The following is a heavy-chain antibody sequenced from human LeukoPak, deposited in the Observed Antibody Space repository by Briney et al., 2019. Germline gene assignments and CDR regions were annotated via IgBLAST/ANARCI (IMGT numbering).Heavy chain of an antibody. J-gene: IGHJ4*02. CDR3: ASGSGSYRQFDY. V-gene: IGHV3-48*02. CDR1: GFTFSSYS. CDR2: ISSSSSTI. Sequence: PGGSLRLSCAASGFTFSSYSMNWVRQAPGKGLEWVSDISSSSSTIYYADSVKGRFTISRDNAKNSLYLQMNSLRDEDTAVYYCASGSGSYRQFDYWGQGTLVTVSS. D-gene: IGHD1-26*01.